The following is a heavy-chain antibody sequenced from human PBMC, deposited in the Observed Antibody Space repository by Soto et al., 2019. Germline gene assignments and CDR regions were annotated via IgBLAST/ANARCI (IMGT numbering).Heavy chain of an antibody. CDR3: AARNYHDRNTYFDAFDI. D-gene: IGHD3-22*01. CDR1: GNTRTELS. CDR2: FDPKEGET. V-gene: IGHV1-24*01. Sequence: QVHLVQSGAEVKKPGASVKVSCKISGNTRTELSIHWVRQAPGKGLEWLGGFDPKEGETIYAQKCKGRFTMTEDTSTDTSFMELISLRSDDTAVYYCAARNYHDRNTYFDAFDIWGQGTMVTVSS. J-gene: IGHJ3*02.